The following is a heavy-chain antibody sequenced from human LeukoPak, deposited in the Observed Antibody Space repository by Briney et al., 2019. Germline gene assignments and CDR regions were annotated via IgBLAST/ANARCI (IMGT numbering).Heavy chain of an antibody. V-gene: IGHV1-2*04. CDR2: INPNSGGT. CDR1: GYTFTGYY. D-gene: IGHD3-10*01. Sequence: ASVKVYCKASGYTFTGYYMHWVRQAPGQGLEWMGWINPNSGGTNYAQKFQGWVTMTRDTSISTAYMELSRLRSDDTAVYYCARESGYGSGDNWFDPWGQGTLVTVSS. J-gene: IGHJ5*02. CDR3: ARESGYGSGDNWFDP.